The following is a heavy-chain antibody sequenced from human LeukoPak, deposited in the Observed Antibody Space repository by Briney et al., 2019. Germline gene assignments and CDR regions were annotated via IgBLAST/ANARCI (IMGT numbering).Heavy chain of an antibody. CDR3: AKERGYCSSTSCHVFDY. D-gene: IGHD2-2*01. V-gene: IGHV3-21*01. J-gene: IGHJ4*02. Sequence: PGGSLRLSCAASGFAFGSCSMNWVRQAPGKGLEWVSSISSSGSYISYAESVKGRFTISRDNAKNSLYLQMNSLRAEDTAVYYCAKERGYCSSTSCHVFDYWGQGTLVTVSS. CDR1: GFAFGSCS. CDR2: ISSSGSYI.